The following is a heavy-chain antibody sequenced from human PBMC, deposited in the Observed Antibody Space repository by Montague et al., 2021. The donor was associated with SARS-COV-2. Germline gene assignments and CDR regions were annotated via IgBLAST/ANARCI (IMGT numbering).Heavy chain of an antibody. CDR1: GFSLSTSGVG. CDR3: AHRRPGSGSYYFDY. CDR2: IYWDDDK. D-gene: IGHD3-10*01. Sequence: PALVKPTQTLTLTRTFSGFSLSTSGVGVGWIRQPPGKALEWLALIYWDDDKRYSPSLKSRLTITKDTSKNQVVLTMTNMDLVDAATYYCAHRRPGSGSYYFDYWGQGTLVTVSS. J-gene: IGHJ4*02. V-gene: IGHV2-5*02.